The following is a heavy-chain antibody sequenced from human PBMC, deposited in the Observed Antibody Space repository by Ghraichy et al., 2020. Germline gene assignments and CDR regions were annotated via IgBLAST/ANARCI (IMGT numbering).Heavy chain of an antibody. Sequence: SETLSLTCTVSGGSINSGDYYWTWIRQHPGKGLEWIGYIYYSGITSYNPSLKNRVTISLDTSKNQFSLKLTSVTAADTAVYYWARWLYADDVRPFDYWGQGTLVTVSS. CDR3: ARWLYADDVRPFDY. CDR2: IYYSGIT. CDR1: GGSINSGDYY. V-gene: IGHV4-31*03. D-gene: IGHD2-8*01. J-gene: IGHJ4*02.